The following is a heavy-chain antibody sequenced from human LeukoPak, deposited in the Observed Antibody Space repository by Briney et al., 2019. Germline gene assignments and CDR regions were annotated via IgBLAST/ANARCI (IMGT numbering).Heavy chain of an antibody. CDR3: ARRGPTGTTSYWYFDL. Sequence: SETLSLTCAVYGGSFSGYYWSWIRQPPGKGLEWIGEINHSGSTNYNPSLKSRVTISVDTSKNHFSLKLSSVTAADTAVYYCARRGPTGTTSYWYFDLWGRGTLVTVSS. CDR1: GGSFSGYY. CDR2: INHSGST. V-gene: IGHV4-34*01. D-gene: IGHD1-7*01. J-gene: IGHJ2*01.